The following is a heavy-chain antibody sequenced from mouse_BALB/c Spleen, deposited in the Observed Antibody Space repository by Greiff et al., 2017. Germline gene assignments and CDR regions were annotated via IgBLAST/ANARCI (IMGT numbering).Heavy chain of an antibody. CDR1: GFSLTSYG. D-gene: IGHD2-1*01. V-gene: IGHV2-9*02. Sequence: VQLVESGPGLVAPSQSLSITCTVSGFSLTSYGVHWVRQPPGKGLEWLGVIWAGGSTNYNSALMSRLSISKDNSKSQVFLKMNSLQTDDTAMYYCARGGNPYAMDYWGQGTSVTVSS. CDR2: IWAGGST. CDR3: ARGGNPYAMDY. J-gene: IGHJ4*01.